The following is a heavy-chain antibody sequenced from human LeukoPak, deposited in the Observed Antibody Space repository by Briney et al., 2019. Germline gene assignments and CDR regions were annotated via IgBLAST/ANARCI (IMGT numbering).Heavy chain of an antibody. J-gene: IGHJ5*02. CDR3: ARDIVMVTYWFDP. CDR1: GYTFTGYY. Sequence: ASVKGSCKASGYTFTGYYMHWVRQASGQGLEWMGWINPNSGGTNYAQKFQGRVTMTRDTSISTAYMELSRLRSDDTAVYYCARDIVMVTYWFDPWGRGTLVTVSS. D-gene: IGHD5-18*01. V-gene: IGHV1-2*02. CDR2: INPNSGGT.